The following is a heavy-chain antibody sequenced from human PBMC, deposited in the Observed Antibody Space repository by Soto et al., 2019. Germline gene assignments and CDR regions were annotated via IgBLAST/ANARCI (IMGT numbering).Heavy chain of an antibody. Sequence: EVQLVETGGGLIQPGGSLRLSCAASGFTVSSNYMSWVRQAPGKGLEWVSVIYSGGSTYYADSVKGRFTISRDNSKNTLYLQMNSLRAEDTAVYYCARDGTPYCSGGSCYPDYWGQGTLVTVSS. CDR1: GFTVSSNY. D-gene: IGHD2-15*01. CDR2: IYSGGST. V-gene: IGHV3-53*02. J-gene: IGHJ4*02. CDR3: ARDGTPYCSGGSCYPDY.